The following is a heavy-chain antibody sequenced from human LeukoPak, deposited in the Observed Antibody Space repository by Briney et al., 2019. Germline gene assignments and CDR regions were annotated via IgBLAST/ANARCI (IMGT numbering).Heavy chain of an antibody. CDR3: ARLTISGAFDI. J-gene: IGHJ3*02. CDR2: IILIFGTA. D-gene: IGHD5-24*01. CDR1: VGTFSSYA. V-gene: IGHV1-69*05. Sequence: SVNVSCKASVGTFSSYAISWVRQAPGQGLEWMGGIILIFGTANFAQKFQGRATITTDESTSTAYMELSSLRSEDTAVYYCARLTISGAFDIWGQGTMVTVSS.